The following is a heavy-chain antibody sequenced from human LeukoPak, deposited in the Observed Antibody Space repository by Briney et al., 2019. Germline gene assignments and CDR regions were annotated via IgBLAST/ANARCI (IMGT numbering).Heavy chain of an antibody. CDR1: GGSISSSSHY. CDR2: IYYSGST. CDR3: ARSYYCDSSGYPY. D-gene: IGHD3-22*01. J-gene: IGHJ4*02. V-gene: IGHV4-39*01. Sequence: SETLSLTCTVSGGSISSSSHYWGWIRQPPGKGLEWIGSIYYSGSTYYNPSLKSRVTISVDTSKNQFSLKLSSVTAADTAVYYCARSYYCDSSGYPYWGQGTLVTVSS.